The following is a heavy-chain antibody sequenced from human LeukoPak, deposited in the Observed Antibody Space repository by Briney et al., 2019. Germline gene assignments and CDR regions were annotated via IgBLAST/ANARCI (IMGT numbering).Heavy chain of an antibody. CDR3: TSTLGF. CDR2: IQTITDGGTT. V-gene: IGHV3-15*01. CDR1: GFTFIHVL. D-gene: IGHD1-26*01. Sequence: GGSLRLPCSASGFTFIHVLVTRVPQAPGKGLEWVGRIQTITDGGTTDYAAPVRGRFTISRDDSKNTLYLQINSLKTEDTAVYYCTSTLGFGGQGTLVIVSS. J-gene: IGHJ1*01.